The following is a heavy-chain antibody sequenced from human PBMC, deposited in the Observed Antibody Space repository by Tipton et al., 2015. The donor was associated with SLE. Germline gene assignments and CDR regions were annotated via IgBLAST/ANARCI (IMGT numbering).Heavy chain of an antibody. V-gene: IGHV4-39*07. D-gene: IGHD1-26*01. CDR2: IYYSGST. CDR3: ARAGSYPYYYYYMDV. Sequence: TLSLTCSVSGFSMRTSYFHWGWIRQPPGKGLEWIGNIYYSGSTNYNPSLKSRVTISVDTSKNQFSLKLSSVTAADTAVYYCARAGSYPYYYYYMDVWGKGTTVTVSS. J-gene: IGHJ6*03. CDR1: GFSMRTSYFH.